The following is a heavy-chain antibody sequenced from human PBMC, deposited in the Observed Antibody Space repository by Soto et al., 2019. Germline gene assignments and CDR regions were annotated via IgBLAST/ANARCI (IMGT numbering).Heavy chain of an antibody. D-gene: IGHD6-13*01. V-gene: IGHV3-30-3*01. J-gene: IGHJ4*02. CDR1: GFTFSSYA. CDR2: ISYDGSNK. Sequence: QVQLVESGGGVVQPGRSLRLSCAASGFTFSSYAMHWVRQAPGKGLEWVAVISYDGSNKYYADSVKGRFTISRDNSKNTRDLEMTSMRVEDRAVYYCTTDLIYSMIDFDYCGEETLVTVSS. CDR3: TTDLIYSMIDFDY.